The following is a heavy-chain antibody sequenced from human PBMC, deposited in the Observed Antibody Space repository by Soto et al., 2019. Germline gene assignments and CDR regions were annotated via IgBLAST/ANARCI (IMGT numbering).Heavy chain of an antibody. CDR2: ISGSGGST. V-gene: IGHV3-23*01. D-gene: IGHD2-2*01. J-gene: IGHJ6*02. CDR1: GFTFISYA. Sequence: PGGSLRLSCAASGFTFISYAMSWVRQAPGKGLEWVSAISGSGGSTYYADSVKGRFTISRDNSKNTLYLQMNSLRAEDTAVYYCAKDPAGSENYYYYGMDVWGQGTTVTVYS. CDR3: AKDPAGSENYYYYGMDV.